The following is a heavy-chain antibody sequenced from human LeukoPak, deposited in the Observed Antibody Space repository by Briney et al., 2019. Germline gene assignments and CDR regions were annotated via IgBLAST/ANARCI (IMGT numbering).Heavy chain of an antibody. V-gene: IGHV3-30*18. Sequence: PGGSLRLSCAASGFTFSSYGMHWVRQAPGKGLEWVAVISYDGSNKYYADSVKGRFTISRDNSKNTLYLQMNSLRAEDTAVYYCAKGATRAVAGILVYWGQGTLVTVSS. CDR3: AKGATRAVAGILVY. CDR1: GFTFSSYG. CDR2: ISYDGSNK. D-gene: IGHD6-19*01. J-gene: IGHJ4*02.